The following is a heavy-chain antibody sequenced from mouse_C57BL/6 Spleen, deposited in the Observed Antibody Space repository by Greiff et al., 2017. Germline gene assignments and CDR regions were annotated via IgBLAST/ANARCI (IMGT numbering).Heavy chain of an antibody. Sequence: VQLKESGPGLVKPSQSLSLTCSVTGYSITSGYYWNWIRQFPGNKLEWMGYISYDGSNNYNPSLKNRISITRDTSKNQFFLKLNSVTTEDTATYYCARDRAYDYDGYAMDYWGQGTSVTVSS. J-gene: IGHJ4*01. D-gene: IGHD2-4*01. CDR2: ISYDGSN. CDR3: ARDRAYDYDGYAMDY. V-gene: IGHV3-6*01. CDR1: GYSITSGYY.